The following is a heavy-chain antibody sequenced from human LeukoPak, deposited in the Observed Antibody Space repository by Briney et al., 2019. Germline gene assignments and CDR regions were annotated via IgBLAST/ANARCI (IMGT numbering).Heavy chain of an antibody. V-gene: IGHV4-34*01. CDR1: GGSFSGYY. CDR3: ARYYCSSTTCYYFDY. D-gene: IGHD2-2*01. J-gene: IGHJ4*02. CDR2: INHSGST. Sequence: NPSETLSLTCAVYGGSFSGYYWSWIRQPPGKGLEWIGEINHSGSTNYNPSLKSRVTISVDTSKNQFSLNLSSVTAADTAVYYCARYYCSSTTCYYFDYWGQGTLVTVSS.